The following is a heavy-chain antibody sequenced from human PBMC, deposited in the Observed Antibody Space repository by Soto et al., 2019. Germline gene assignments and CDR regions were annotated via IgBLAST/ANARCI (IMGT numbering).Heavy chain of an antibody. J-gene: IGHJ4*02. Sequence: QVQLVQSGAEEKKPGASVKVSCRASGYTFTSYAIHWVRQAPGQRLEWMGWINAGNGNTKYSQKFQGRVTITRDTAASTAYMELSSLRSEDTAVYYCARGVPIFMDYWGQGTLVTVSS. CDR1: GYTFTSYA. CDR3: ARGVPIFMDY. V-gene: IGHV1-3*05. D-gene: IGHD3-10*01. CDR2: INAGNGNT.